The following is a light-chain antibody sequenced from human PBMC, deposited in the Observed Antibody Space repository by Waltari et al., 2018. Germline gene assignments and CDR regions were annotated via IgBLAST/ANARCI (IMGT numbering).Light chain of an antibody. Sequence: QSALTQPASVSGSPGQSITISCTGTSSDVGGYKYVSWYQQHPGKAPKLMIYDVSKRTSGVPTRFSCSTSGNTSSLSISGLQAEDEADYSCSSYTSSSTYVFGTGTKVTVL. CDR3: SSYTSSSTYV. J-gene: IGLJ1*01. CDR1: SSDVGGYKY. V-gene: IGLV2-14*01. CDR2: DVS.